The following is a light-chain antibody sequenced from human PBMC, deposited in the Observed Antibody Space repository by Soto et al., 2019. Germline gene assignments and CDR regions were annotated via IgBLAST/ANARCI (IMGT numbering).Light chain of an antibody. J-gene: IGLJ1*01. CDR1: SRDVGGYNY. Sequence: QSVLTQPASVSGSPGQSITISCTGTSRDVGGYNYVSWYQLHPSKAPKLMVYEVSNRPSGVSNRFSGSKSGNTASLTISGLQAEDEADYYCSSYTSSTAYVFGTGTKVTVL. CDR2: EVS. CDR3: SSYTSSTAYV. V-gene: IGLV2-14*01.